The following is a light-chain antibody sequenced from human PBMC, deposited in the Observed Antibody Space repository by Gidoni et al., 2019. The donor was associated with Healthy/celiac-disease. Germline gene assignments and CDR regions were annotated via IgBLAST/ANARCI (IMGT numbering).Light chain of an antibody. CDR1: QSVSSN. Sequence: EIVMTQSPATLAVSPGERATLPCRASQSVSSNLAWYQQKPGQAPRRLIYGASTRATGIPARFSGSGSGTEFTLTISSRQSEDFAVYYCQQYNNWPPYTFGQGTKLEIK. CDR3: QQYNNWPPYT. V-gene: IGKV3-15*01. J-gene: IGKJ2*01. CDR2: GAS.